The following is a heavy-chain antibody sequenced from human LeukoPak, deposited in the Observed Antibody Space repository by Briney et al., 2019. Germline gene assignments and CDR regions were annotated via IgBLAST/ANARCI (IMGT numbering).Heavy chain of an antibody. CDR3: ARSPEGDDYLRYYYYGMDV. V-gene: IGHV3-21*01. D-gene: IGHD4-11*01. Sequence: PGGSLRLSCAASGFTFSSYSMNWVRQAPGKGLEWVSSISSSSSYIYYADSVKGRFTISRDNAKNSLYLQMNSLRAEDTAVYYCARSPEGDDYLRYYYYGMDVWGQGTTVTVSS. CDR1: GFTFSSYS. CDR2: ISSSSSYI. J-gene: IGHJ6*02.